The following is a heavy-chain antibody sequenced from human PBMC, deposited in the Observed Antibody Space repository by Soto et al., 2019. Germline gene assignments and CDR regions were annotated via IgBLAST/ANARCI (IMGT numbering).Heavy chain of an antibody. CDR2: MYYSGTT. CDR1: GGSISSGGYY. CDR3: ARDFGGTPTGWRYFDWSRYYFDY. J-gene: IGHJ4*02. V-gene: IGHV4-31*03. Sequence: SETLSLTCTVSGGSISSGGYYWSWIRQHPGKGLEWIGCMYYSGTTHYNPSVKSRVTVSVDTSKNQFSLNLSSLTAADTAVYYCARDFGGTPTGWRYFDWSRYYFDYWGQGTLVTVSS. D-gene: IGHD3-9*01.